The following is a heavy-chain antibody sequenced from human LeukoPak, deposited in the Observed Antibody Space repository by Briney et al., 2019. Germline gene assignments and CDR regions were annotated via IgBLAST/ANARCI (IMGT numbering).Heavy chain of an antibody. CDR1: GFTFSSYS. J-gene: IGHJ4*02. Sequence: PGGSLRLSCAASGFTFSSYSMNWVRQAPGKGLEWVSSISSSSSYIYYADSVKGRLTISRDNAKNSLYLQMNSLRAEDTAVYYCARDKYYYDSRMDYWGQGTLVTVSS. D-gene: IGHD3-22*01. V-gene: IGHV3-21*01. CDR2: ISSSSSYI. CDR3: ARDKYYYDSRMDY.